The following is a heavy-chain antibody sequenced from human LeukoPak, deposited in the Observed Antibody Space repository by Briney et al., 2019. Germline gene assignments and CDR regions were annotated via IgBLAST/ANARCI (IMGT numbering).Heavy chain of an antibody. D-gene: IGHD3-10*01. CDR2: INHSGST. CDR3: AIGYYGSGSYFDY. J-gene: IGHJ4*02. V-gene: IGHV4-34*01. Sequence: SETLSLTCAVYGGSFSGYYWSWIRQPPGKGLEWIGEINHSGSTNYNPSLKSRVTISVDTSKNQFSLKLSSVTAADTAVYYCAIGYYGSGSYFDYWGQGTLVTVSS. CDR1: GGSFSGYY.